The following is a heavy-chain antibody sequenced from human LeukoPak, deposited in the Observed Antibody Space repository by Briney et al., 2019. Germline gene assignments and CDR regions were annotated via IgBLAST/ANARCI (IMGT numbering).Heavy chain of an antibody. Sequence: GGSLRLSCAVSGFTVSNNYMTWVRQVPGKGLVWVSQINGDASSTDYADSVKGRFTISRDNAKNTVYLQMNSLGAEDTAIYYCARDRQMVRGVILDYWGQGTRVTVSS. J-gene: IGHJ4*02. CDR1: GFTVSNNY. D-gene: IGHD3-10*01. CDR2: INGDASST. CDR3: ARDRQMVRGVILDY. V-gene: IGHV3-74*01.